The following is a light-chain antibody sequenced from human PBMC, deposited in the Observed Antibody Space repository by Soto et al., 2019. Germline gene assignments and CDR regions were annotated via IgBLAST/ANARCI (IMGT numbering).Light chain of an antibody. CDR2: ATS. J-gene: IGKJ1*01. CDR1: QNIRSY. V-gene: IGKV1-39*01. Sequence: DIQMTQSATSLSASVGDRVTITCRASQNIRSYLNWYQLIPGKAPNLLIYATSLLQTGVPLRIICSGTATDITLTINGLQPEEFATYYSHQGYTTRWTVGKGTKVEIK. CDR3: HQGYTTRWT.